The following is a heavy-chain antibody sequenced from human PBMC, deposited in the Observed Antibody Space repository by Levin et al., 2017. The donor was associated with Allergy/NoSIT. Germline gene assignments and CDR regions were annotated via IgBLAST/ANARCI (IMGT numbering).Heavy chain of an antibody. CDR2: ISYDGSNK. J-gene: IGHJ4*02. D-gene: IGHD3-10*01. CDR1: GFTFSSYA. V-gene: IGHV3-30-3*01. CDR3: ARDSSSGSYTLDY. Sequence: SCAASGFTFSSYAMHWVRQAPGKGLEWVAVISYDGSNKYYADSVKGRFTISRDNSKNTLYLQMNSLRAEDTAVYYCARDSSSGSYTLDYWGQGTLVTVSS.